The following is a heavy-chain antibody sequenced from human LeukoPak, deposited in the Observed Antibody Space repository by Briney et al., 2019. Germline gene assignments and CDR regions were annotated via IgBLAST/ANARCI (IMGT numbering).Heavy chain of an antibody. V-gene: IGHV3-48*03. D-gene: IGHD2-2*01. CDR2: ISSSGSTI. CDR3: ASGHIVVVPAAIALDY. J-gene: IGHJ4*02. CDR1: GFTFSSYE. Sequence: PGGSLRLSCAASGFTFSSYEMNWVRQAPGKGLEWVSYISSSGSTIYYADSVKGRFTISRDNAKNSLYLQMNSLRAEDTAVYYCASGHIVVVPAAIALDYWGQGTLVTVSS.